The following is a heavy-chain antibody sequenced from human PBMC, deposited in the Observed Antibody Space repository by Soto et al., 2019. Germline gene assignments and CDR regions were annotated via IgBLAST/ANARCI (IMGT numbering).Heavy chain of an antibody. Sequence: GGSLRLSCAASGFTFSSYAMSWVRQAPGKGLEWVSTFSGSGGTTYYADSVKGRFTISRDNSKNTLYLQMNSLRAEDTAVFYCAKDSSSVPAAFDYWGQGALVTVSS. CDR3: AKDSSSVPAAFDY. CDR1: GFTFSSYA. CDR2: FSGSGGTT. J-gene: IGHJ4*02. D-gene: IGHD2-2*01. V-gene: IGHV3-23*01.